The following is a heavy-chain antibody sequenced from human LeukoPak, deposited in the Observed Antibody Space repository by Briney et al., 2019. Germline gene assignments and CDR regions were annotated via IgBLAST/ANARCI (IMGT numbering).Heavy chain of an antibody. J-gene: IGHJ6*02. V-gene: IGHV3-30*18. CDR2: ISYDGSNK. D-gene: IGHD6-13*01. CDR1: GFTFSSYG. Sequence: PGGSLRLSCAASGFTFSSYGMHWVRQAPGKGLEWVAVISYDGSNKYYADSVKGRFTISRDNSKNTLYLQMNSLRAEDTAVYYCAKDRKGMYSSSSHYGMDVWGQGTTVTVSS. CDR3: AKDRKGMYSSSSHYGMDV.